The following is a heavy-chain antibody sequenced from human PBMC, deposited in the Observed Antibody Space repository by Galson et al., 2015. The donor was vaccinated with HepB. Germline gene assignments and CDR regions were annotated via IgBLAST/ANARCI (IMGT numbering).Heavy chain of an antibody. D-gene: IGHD5-12*01. V-gene: IGHV3-30*04. CDR3: ARVHSGYEPYYYYGMDV. Sequence: SLRLSCAASGFTFSSYAMHWVRQAPGKGLEWVAVISYDGSNKYYADSVKGRFTISRDNSKNTLYLQMNSLRAEDTAVYYCARVHSGYEPYYYYGMDVWGQGTTVTVSS. CDR2: ISYDGSNK. J-gene: IGHJ6*02. CDR1: GFTFSSYA.